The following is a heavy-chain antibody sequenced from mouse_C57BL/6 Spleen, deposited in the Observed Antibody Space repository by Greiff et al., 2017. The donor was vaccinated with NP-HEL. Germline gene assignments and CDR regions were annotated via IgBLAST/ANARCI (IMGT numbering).Heavy chain of an antibody. Sequence: EVQRVESEGGLVQPGSSMKLSCTASGFTFSDYYMAWVRQVPETGLEWVANINYDGSSTYYLDSLKSRFIISRDNAKNILYLQMSSLKSEDTATYYFARGYYDYEGYAMDYWGQGTSVTVSS. J-gene: IGHJ4*01. CDR3: ARGYYDYEGYAMDY. D-gene: IGHD2-4*01. CDR2: INYDGSST. CDR1: GFTFSDYY. V-gene: IGHV5-16*01.